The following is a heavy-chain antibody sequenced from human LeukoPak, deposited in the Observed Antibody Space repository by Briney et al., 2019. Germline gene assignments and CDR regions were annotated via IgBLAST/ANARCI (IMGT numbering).Heavy chain of an antibody. CDR1: GYTFTSYG. D-gene: IGHD3-22*01. Sequence: ASVKVSCKASGYTFTSYGISWVRQAPGQGLEWMGWIGAYNGNTNYAQKLQGRVTMTTDTSTSTAYMELRSLRSDDTAVYYCARDGEYYDSSGYPDYWGQGTLVTVSS. V-gene: IGHV1-18*01. CDR2: IGAYNGNT. CDR3: ARDGEYYDSSGYPDY. J-gene: IGHJ4*02.